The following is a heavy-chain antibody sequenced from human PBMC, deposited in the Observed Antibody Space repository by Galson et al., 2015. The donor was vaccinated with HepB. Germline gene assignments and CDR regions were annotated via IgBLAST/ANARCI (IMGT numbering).Heavy chain of an antibody. CDR2: ISYDGSNK. CDR1: GFTFSSYG. V-gene: IGHV3-30*18. CDR3: AKEHPRWGSGSYYGN. Sequence: SLRLSCAASGFTFSSYGMHWVRQAPGKGLEWVAVISYDGSNKYYADSVKGRFTISRDNSKNTLYLQMNSLRAEDTAVYYCAKEHPRWGSGSYYGNWGQGTLVTVSS. D-gene: IGHD3-10*01. J-gene: IGHJ4*02.